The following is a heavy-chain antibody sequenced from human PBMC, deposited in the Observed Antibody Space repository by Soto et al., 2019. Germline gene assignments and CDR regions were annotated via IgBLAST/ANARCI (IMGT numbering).Heavy chain of an antibody. D-gene: IGHD1-1*01. Sequence: SQTLSLTCAISGDSVSSNSAAWNWIRQSPSRGLEWLGRTYYRSKWYNDYAVSVKSRITINPDTPKNQFSLQLNSVTPEDTAVYYCARDSTWNWNVPFDYWGQGTLVTVSS. CDR3: ARDSTWNWNVPFDY. J-gene: IGHJ4*02. CDR2: TYYRSKWYN. V-gene: IGHV6-1*01. CDR1: GDSVSSNSAA.